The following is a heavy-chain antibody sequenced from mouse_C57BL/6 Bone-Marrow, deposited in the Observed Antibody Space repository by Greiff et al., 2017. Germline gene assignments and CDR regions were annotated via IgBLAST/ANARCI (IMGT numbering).Heavy chain of an antibody. J-gene: IGHJ3*01. D-gene: IGHD2-4*01. CDR1: GFNIKDDY. Sequence: VQLQQSGAELVRPGASVKLSCTASGFNIKDDYMHWVKQRPEQGLEWLGWIDPENGDTEYASKFQGKATIPADTSSNTAYLQLSSLTSEDTAVYYCTSLIYYDYGLFAYWGQGTLVTVSA. V-gene: IGHV14-4*01. CDR2: IDPENGDT. CDR3: TSLIYYDYGLFAY.